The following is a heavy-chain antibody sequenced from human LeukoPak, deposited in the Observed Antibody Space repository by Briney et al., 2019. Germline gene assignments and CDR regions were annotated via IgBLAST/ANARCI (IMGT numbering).Heavy chain of an antibody. CDR1: GFTFSSYG. V-gene: IGHV3-30*02. J-gene: IGHJ3*02. Sequence: PGGSLRLSCAASGFTFSSYGMHWVRQAPGKGLEWVTFIRYDGSNKYYADSVKGRFTISRDNSKNTVYVQMNSLRAEDTAVYYCAKGSREKKIWGTTTKDAFDIWGQGTMVTVSS. CDR3: AKGSREKKIWGTTTKDAFDI. D-gene: IGHD3-16*01. CDR2: IRYDGSNK.